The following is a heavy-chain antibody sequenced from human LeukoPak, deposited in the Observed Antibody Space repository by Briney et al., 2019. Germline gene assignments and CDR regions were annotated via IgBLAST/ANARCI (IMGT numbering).Heavy chain of an antibody. D-gene: IGHD6-13*01. Sequence: SETLSLTCTVSGGSISSYYWSWIRQPPGKGLEWIGYIYYSGSTNYNPSLKSRVTISVDTSKNQFSLKLSSVTAADTAVYYCARRRAAAGHYYFDYWGQGTLVTVSS. CDR3: ARRRAAAGHYYFDY. CDR2: IYYSGST. V-gene: IGHV4-59*08. CDR1: GGSISSYY. J-gene: IGHJ4*02.